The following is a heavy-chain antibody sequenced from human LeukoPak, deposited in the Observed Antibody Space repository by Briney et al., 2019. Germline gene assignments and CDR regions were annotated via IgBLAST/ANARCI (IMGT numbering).Heavy chain of an antibody. CDR2: IRYDGSNK. J-gene: IGHJ4*02. Sequence: PGGSLRLSCAASGFTFSSYGMHWVRQAPGKGLEWVAFIRYDGSNKYYADSVKGRFTISRDNSKNTLYLQMNSLRAEDTAVYYCARTPVVVPASFFDYWGQGTLVTVSS. D-gene: IGHD2-2*01. CDR1: GFTFSSYG. V-gene: IGHV3-30*02. CDR3: ARTPVVVPASFFDY.